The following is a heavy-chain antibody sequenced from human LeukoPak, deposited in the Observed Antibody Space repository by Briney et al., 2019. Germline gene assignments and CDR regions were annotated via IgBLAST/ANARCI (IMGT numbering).Heavy chain of an antibody. CDR1: GGSFSGYY. Sequence: SETLSLTCAVYGGSFSGYYWSWIRQPPGKGLEWIGEINHSGSTNYNPSLKSRVTISVDTSKNQFSLKLSSVTAADTAVYYCARTPPMYCSSTSCYRYYYYYMDVWGKGTTVTVSS. D-gene: IGHD2-2*01. CDR3: ARTPPMYCSSTSCYRYYYYYMDV. V-gene: IGHV4-34*01. CDR2: INHSGST. J-gene: IGHJ6*03.